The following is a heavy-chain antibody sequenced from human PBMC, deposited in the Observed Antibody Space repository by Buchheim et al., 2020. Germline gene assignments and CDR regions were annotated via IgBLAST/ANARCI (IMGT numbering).Heavy chain of an antibody. CDR2: IKQDGREK. J-gene: IGHJ5*02. D-gene: IGHD3-16*02. V-gene: IGHV3-7*01. Sequence: EVQLVESGGGLVQPGGSLRLSCAASGFTFSSYWMSWVRQAPGKGLEGVANIKQDGREKYYVDSVKARFAISRDNPKNSLYLQMNSLRAEDTAVYYCARVCQTMITFGGVIVKFRWFDPWGQGTL. CDR3: ARVCQTMITFGGVIVKFRWFDP. CDR1: GFTFSSYW.